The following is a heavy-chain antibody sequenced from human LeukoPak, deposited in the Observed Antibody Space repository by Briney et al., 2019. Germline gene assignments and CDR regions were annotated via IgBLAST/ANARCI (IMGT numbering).Heavy chain of an antibody. V-gene: IGHV4-34*01. CDR2: INHSGST. D-gene: IGHD1-26*01. Sequence: SETLSLTCAVYGGSFSGYYWSWIRQPPGKGLEWIGEINHSGSTNYNPSLKSRVTISVDTSKNQFSLKLSSVTAADTAVYYCARREWELPPSYAFDIWGQGTMVTVSS. CDR1: GGSFSGYY. J-gene: IGHJ3*02. CDR3: ARREWELPPSYAFDI.